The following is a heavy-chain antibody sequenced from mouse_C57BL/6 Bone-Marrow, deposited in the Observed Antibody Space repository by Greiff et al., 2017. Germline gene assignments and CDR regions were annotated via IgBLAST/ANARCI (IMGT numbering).Heavy chain of an antibody. V-gene: IGHV1-15*01. D-gene: IGHD2-5*01. Sequence: QVQLQQSGAELVRPGASVTLSCKASGYTFTDYEMHWVKQTPVHGLEWIGAIDPETGGTAYNQKFKGKAILTADKSSSTAYMELRSLTAEDSAVYYCTEPYYSSYDYAMDYWGQGTSVTVSS. CDR2: IDPETGGT. J-gene: IGHJ4*01. CDR3: TEPYYSSYDYAMDY. CDR1: GYTFTDYE.